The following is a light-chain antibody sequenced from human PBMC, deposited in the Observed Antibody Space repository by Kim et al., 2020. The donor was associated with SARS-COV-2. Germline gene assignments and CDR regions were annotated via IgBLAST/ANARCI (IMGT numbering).Light chain of an antibody. CDR3: HQYNDWPPGP. V-gene: IGKV3-15*01. CDR2: SSS. CDR1: QNINNY. Sequence: VSPGERATLYCRASQNINNYLAWYQQKPGQAPRLLIYSSSTRATGVPDRFSGSGSGTEFTLTINSLQSEDFAVYYCHQYNDWPPGPFGQGTKLEI. J-gene: IGKJ2*01.